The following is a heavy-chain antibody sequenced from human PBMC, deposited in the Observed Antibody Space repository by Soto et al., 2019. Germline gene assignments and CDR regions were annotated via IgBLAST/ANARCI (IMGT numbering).Heavy chain of an antibody. CDR3: AKGGRWFGEIAY. V-gene: IGHV3-23*01. Sequence: PGGSLRLSCAACGFTFSSYAMSSVRQAPGKGLEWVSAISGSGGSTYYADSVKGRFTISRDNSKNTLYLQMNSLRAEDTAVYYCAKGGRWFGEIAYWGQGTLVTVSS. J-gene: IGHJ4*02. CDR2: ISGSGGST. D-gene: IGHD3-10*01. CDR1: GFTFSSYA.